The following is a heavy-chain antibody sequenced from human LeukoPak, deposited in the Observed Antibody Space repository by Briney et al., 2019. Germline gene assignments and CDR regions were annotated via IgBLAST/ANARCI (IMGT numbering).Heavy chain of an antibody. CDR1: GYTFTSYY. J-gene: IGHJ3*02. D-gene: IGHD6-13*01. V-gene: IGHV1-46*01. Sequence: ASVKVSCKASGYTFTSYYMHWVRQAPGQGLEWMGIINPSGGSTSYAQKFQGRVTMTRDTSTSTVYMELSSLRSEDTAVYYCARGSPSYSSSGDAFDIWGQGTMVTVSS. CDR3: ARGSPSYSSSGDAFDI. CDR2: INPSGGST.